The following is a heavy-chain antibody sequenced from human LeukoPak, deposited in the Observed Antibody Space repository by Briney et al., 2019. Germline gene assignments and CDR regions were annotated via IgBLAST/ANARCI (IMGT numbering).Heavy chain of an antibody. CDR2: IKQDGGEK. CDR1: GFTFSSYG. J-gene: IGHJ4*02. V-gene: IGHV3-7*01. D-gene: IGHD1-26*01. Sequence: GGSLRLSCAASGFTFSSYGMHWVRQAPGKGLEWVANIKQDGGEKYYVDSVKGRFTISRDNAKNSLFLQMNSLRVEDTAVYYCARLGGSYYTYWGQGTLVTVSS. CDR3: ARLGGSYYTY.